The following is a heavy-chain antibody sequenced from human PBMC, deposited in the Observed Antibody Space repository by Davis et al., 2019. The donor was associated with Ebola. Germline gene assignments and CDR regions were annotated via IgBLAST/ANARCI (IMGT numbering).Heavy chain of an antibody. J-gene: IGHJ4*02. CDR1: GGPFNAYY. V-gene: IGHV4-34*01. D-gene: IGHD2-15*01. CDR3: ARRQCSGGSCTLDY. Sequence: SETLSLTCAVSGGPFNAYYWSWVRQPPGKGLEWIGTIYYSGSTYYNPSLKSRVTISADTSKNQFSLRLKSVTAADTAVYYCARRQCSGGSCTLDYWGQGTLVTVSS. CDR2: IYYSGST.